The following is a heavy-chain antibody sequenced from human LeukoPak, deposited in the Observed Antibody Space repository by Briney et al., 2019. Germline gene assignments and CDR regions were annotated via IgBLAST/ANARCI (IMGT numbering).Heavy chain of an antibody. CDR3: AKXWGDGSGWH. J-gene: IGHJ4*02. CDR1: GXTXSSSP. CDR2: ISGSGGGT. D-gene: IGHD6-19*01. Sequence: PGGSLRLSCAAXGXTXSSSPMSWLXXALXXXLXWVSAISGSGGGTYHADSVKGRFTISRDNSKNTLYLQMNSLRAEXTAVYXCAKXWGDGSGWHWGQGTLVTVSS. V-gene: IGHV3-23*01.